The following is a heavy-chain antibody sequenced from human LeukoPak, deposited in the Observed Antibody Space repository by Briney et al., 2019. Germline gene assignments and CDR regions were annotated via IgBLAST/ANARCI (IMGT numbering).Heavy chain of an antibody. V-gene: IGHV3-53*01. Sequence: GGSLRLSCAASGFSVNNNYVDWVRQAPGKGLEWVSSMDNFANKYYADPVQGRFTISRDSSRNTVVLQMNSLTVEDTAVYYCAGGSYYGSGSRPGYLGHWGLGTLVTVSS. CDR2: MDNFANK. J-gene: IGHJ4*02. CDR3: AGGSYYGSGSRPGYLGH. CDR1: GFSVNNNY. D-gene: IGHD3-10*01.